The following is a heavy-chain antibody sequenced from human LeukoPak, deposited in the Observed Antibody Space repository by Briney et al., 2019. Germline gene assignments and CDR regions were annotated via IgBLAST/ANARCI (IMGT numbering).Heavy chain of an antibody. CDR3: AKSLAGGTSPFDY. CDR2: LSGSGGST. CDR1: GFTFSSYA. V-gene: IGHV3-23*01. J-gene: IGHJ4*02. Sequence: GGSLRLSCAASGFTFSSYAMTWVRQAPGKGLEWASALSGSGGSTYYADSVKGRFTISRDNSKNTLYLQMNSLRAEDTAVYYCAKSLAGGTSPFDYWGQGTLVTVSS. D-gene: IGHD6-19*01.